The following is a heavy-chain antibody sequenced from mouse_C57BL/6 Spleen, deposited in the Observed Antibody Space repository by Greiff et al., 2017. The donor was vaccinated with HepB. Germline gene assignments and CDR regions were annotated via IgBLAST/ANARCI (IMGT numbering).Heavy chain of an antibody. CDR3: AIAGTEAYYFDY. J-gene: IGHJ2*01. D-gene: IGHD3-3*01. CDR1: GYTFTSYW. Sequence: QVQLKQPGAELVMPGASVKLSCKASGYTFTSYWMHWVKQRPGQGLEWIGRIHPSDSDTKSNQKFKGKATLTVDKSSSTAYMQLSSLTSEDSAVYYCAIAGTEAYYFDYWGQGTTLTVSS. V-gene: IGHV1-74*01. CDR2: IHPSDSDT.